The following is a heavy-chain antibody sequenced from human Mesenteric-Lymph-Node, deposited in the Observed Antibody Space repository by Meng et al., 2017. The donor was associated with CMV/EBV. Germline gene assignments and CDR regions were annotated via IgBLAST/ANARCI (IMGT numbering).Heavy chain of an antibody. CDR2: ISYGGSI. J-gene: IGHJ6*02. D-gene: IGHD5-24*01. Sequence: GSLRLSCTISSGSTSRSSYYWGWIRQSTGTGLEWIGSISYGGSIYYNPSLKGRVTVVVDTSKNQLSLRLNSATAADTAVYYCVRHLRRDGYRFFYYYYGIDVWGQGTTVTVSS. V-gene: IGHV4-39*01. CDR1: SGSTSRSSYY. CDR3: VRHLRRDGYRFFYYYYGIDV.